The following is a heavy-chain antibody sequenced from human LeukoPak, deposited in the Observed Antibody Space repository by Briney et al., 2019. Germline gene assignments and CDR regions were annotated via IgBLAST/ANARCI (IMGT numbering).Heavy chain of an antibody. V-gene: IGHV4-30-4*08. D-gene: IGHD3-10*01. CDR2: ISYSGST. CDR3: ARAVDYYGSGSYYKRWFDP. J-gene: IGHJ5*02. Sequence: PSETLSLTCTVSGGSISSGDYYWSWIRQPPGKGLEWIGYISYSGSTYYNPSLKSRVTISLDTFKNQFSLKLSSVTAADTAVYYCARAVDYYGSGSYYKRWFDPWGQGTLVTVSS. CDR1: GGSISSGDYY.